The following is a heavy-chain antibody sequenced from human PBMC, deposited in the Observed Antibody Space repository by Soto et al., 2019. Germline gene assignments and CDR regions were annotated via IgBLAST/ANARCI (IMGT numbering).Heavy chain of an antibody. CDR3: ARELEATMTGYYMDV. V-gene: IGHV4-34*01. Sequence: PSETLSLTCAVYGGSFSGYYWSWIRQPPGKGLEWIGEINHSGSTNYNPSLKSRVTISVDTSKNQFSLKLSSVTAADTAVYYCARELEATMTGYYMDVWGKGTTVTVSS. J-gene: IGHJ6*03. D-gene: IGHD5-12*01. CDR1: GGSFSGYY. CDR2: INHSGST.